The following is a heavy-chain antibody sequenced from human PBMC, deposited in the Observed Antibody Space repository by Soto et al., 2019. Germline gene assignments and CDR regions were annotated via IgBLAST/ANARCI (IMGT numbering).Heavy chain of an antibody. J-gene: IGHJ4*02. CDR3: ARDSPLASWHYYFDY. CDR2: IWYDGSNK. Sequence: QLQLVESGGGVVQPGRSLRLSCAASGFTFSSYGMHWVRQAPGKGLEWVAVIWYDGSNKYYADSVKGRFTISRDNSKNTLYLQMNSLRAEDTAVYYCARDSPLASWHYYFDYWGQGTLVTVSS. CDR1: GFTFSSYG. D-gene: IGHD2-2*01. V-gene: IGHV3-33*01.